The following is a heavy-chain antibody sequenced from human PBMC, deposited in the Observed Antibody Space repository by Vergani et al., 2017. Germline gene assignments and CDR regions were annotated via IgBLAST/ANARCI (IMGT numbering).Heavy chain of an antibody. D-gene: IGHD5-24*01. Sequence: QVQLVQSGAEVKKPGSSVKVSCKASGGTFSSYAISWVRQAPGQGLEWMGRIIPIFGTANYAQKFQGRVTITADESTSTAYMELSSLRSEDTAVYYCAGAGDGYDHGGRYYDYCGMDVWGEGSTVTVSS. CDR3: AGAGDGYDHGGRYYDYCGMDV. J-gene: IGHJ6*02. CDR1: GGTFSSYA. V-gene: IGHV1-69*13. CDR2: IIPIFGTA.